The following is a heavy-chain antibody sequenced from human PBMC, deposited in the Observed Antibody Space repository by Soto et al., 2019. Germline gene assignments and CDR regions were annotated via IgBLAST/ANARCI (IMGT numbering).Heavy chain of an antibody. D-gene: IGHD3-9*01. V-gene: IGHV1-3*01. J-gene: IGHJ4*02. Sequence: ASVKVSCKASGYTFTSYIMHWVRQAPGQRLEYMGWINAGNGNAKYSQKFQGRVTITRDTSANTAYMELSSLRSEDTAVYYCLRNEFVALTDSKRLVRFDFLGQGTPVTVSS. CDR3: LRNEFVALTDSKRLVRFDF. CDR1: GYTFTSYI. CDR2: INAGNGNA.